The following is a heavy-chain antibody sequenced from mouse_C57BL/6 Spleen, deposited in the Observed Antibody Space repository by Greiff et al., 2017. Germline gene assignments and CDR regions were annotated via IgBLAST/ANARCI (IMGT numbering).Heavy chain of an antibody. V-gene: IGHV5-9*01. CDR3: AREGIITTVVVPYWYFDV. CDR2: ISGGGGNT. J-gene: IGHJ1*03. D-gene: IGHD1-1*01. Sequence: EVQGVESGGGLVKPGGSLKLSCAASGFTFSSYTMSWVRQTPEKRLEWVATISGGGGNTYYPDSVKGRFTISRDNAKNTLYLQMSSLRSEDTALYYCAREGIITTVVVPYWYFDVWGTGTTVTVSS. CDR1: GFTFSSYT.